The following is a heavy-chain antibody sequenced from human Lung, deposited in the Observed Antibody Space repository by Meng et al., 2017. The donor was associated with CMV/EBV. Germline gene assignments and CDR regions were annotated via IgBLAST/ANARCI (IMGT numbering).Heavy chain of an antibody. Sequence: SXKISXAGSGFIFSDHYIDWVRQAPGKGLQWVGRVGNKVSRYSTEFAASVTDRFSFSRDDSENSVYLQMHSLKIEDTAVYYCTKGYSGIDVYAFDVWGPGXKVTVSS. J-gene: IGHJ3*01. CDR1: GFIFSDHY. CDR3: TKGYSGIDVYAFDV. D-gene: IGHD1-26*01. V-gene: IGHV3-72*01. CDR2: VGNKVSRYST.